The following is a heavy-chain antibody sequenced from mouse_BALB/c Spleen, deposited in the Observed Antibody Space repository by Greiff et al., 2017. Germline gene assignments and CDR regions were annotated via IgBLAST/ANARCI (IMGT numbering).Heavy chain of an antibody. CDR2: ISYDGSN. V-gene: IGHV3-6*02. D-gene: IGHD3-3*01. CDR1: GYSITSGYY. Sequence: EVQLQESGPGLVKPSQSLSLTCSVTGYSITSGYYRNWIRQFPGNKLEWMGYISYDGSNNYNPSLKNRISITRDTSKNQFFLKLNSVTTEDTATYYCARGGGRGYFDDWGQGTTLTVSS. CDR3: ARGGGRGYFDD. J-gene: IGHJ2*01.